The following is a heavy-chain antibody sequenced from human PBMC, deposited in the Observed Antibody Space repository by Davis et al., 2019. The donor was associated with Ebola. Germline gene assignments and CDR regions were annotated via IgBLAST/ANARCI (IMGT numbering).Heavy chain of an antibody. J-gene: IGHJ4*02. CDR3: ARGTSSVIVVQPDY. D-gene: IGHD1-26*01. V-gene: IGHV3-30-3*01. CDR2: ISFDGSNK. CDR1: GFAFRSYA. Sequence: GESLKISCAASGFAFRSYAMHWVRQAPGKGLEWVAVISFDGSNKYRADSFVGRFTISRDNSKNLVYLQMSSLRPEDTAVYYCARGTSSVIVVQPDYWGQGTMVTVSS.